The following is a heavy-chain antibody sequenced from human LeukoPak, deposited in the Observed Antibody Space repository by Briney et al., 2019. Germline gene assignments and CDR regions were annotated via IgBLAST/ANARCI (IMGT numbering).Heavy chain of an antibody. J-gene: IGHJ4*02. CDR3: ARDPEGCSGGSCNSLSFV. D-gene: IGHD2-15*01. V-gene: IGHV3-66*01. Sequence: PGGSLRLSCAASGITVSANYMSWVRQAPGKGLEWVSVISSGGSAYYADSVKGRFTISRDIYKNTVSLQTNSLRAEDTAVYFCARDPEGCSGGSCNSLSFVWGQGTLVTVSS. CDR2: ISSGGSA. CDR1: GITVSANY.